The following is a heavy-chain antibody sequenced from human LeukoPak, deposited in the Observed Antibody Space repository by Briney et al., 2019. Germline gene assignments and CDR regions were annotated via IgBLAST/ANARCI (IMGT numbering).Heavy chain of an antibody. J-gene: IGHJ6*03. D-gene: IGHD2-2*01. V-gene: IGHV1-18*01. CDR1: GYTFTRYD. CDR2: ITTYNGNT. Sequence: ASVKVSCKASGYTFTRYDLSWVRQAPGQGLEWTGRITTYNGNTKYAQNFQGRVTMTTDTSTSTAYMELRSLRSDDTAVYYCARGIVPAARDYYYYYMDVWGKGTTVTVSS. CDR3: ARGIVPAARDYYYYYMDV.